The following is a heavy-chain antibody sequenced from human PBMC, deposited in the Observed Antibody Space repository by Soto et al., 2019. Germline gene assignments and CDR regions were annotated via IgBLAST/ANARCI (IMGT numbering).Heavy chain of an antibody. CDR3: ARRVVGAIGYFDY. J-gene: IGHJ4*02. V-gene: IGHV3-23*03. CDR2: IYSGGST. CDR1: GFTFSSYA. D-gene: IGHD2-15*01. Sequence: PGGSLRLSCAASGFTFSSYAMSWVRQAPGKGLEWVSVIYSGGSTYYADSVKGRFTISRDNSKNMLYLQMNGLGVEDTAVYFCARRVVGAIGYFDYWGQGTQVTVSS.